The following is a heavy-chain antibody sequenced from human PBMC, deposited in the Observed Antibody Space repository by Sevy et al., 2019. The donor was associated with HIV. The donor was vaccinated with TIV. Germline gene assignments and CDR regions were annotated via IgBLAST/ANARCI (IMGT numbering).Heavy chain of an antibody. Sequence: GGSLRLSCAASGFTFSNAWMSWVRQAPGKGLEWVGRIKSKTDGGTTDYAAPVKGRLTSSRDDSKNTLYLQMNGLKTEDTAIYYCTTDSKKRWLSAVLDFWGQGTLVTVSS. D-gene: IGHD4-17*01. CDR1: GFTFSNAW. CDR3: TTDSKKRWLSAVLDF. CDR2: IKSKTDGGTT. J-gene: IGHJ4*02. V-gene: IGHV3-15*01.